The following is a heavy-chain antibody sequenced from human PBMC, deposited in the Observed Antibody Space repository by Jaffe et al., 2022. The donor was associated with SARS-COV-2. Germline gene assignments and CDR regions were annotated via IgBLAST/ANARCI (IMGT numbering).Heavy chain of an antibody. CDR1: GYTFIGYH. Sequence: QVQLMQSGADMKKPGASVTVSCKASGYTFIGYHLNWVRQAPGQGLEWMGWIDAHSGSTKYAQKFQGRVTMTRDTSISTAYMELSSLRSDDTAVYFCARDREVVRGVVIKGSFEDWGQGTLVTVSS. CDR2: IDAHSGST. D-gene: IGHD3-10*01. CDR3: ARDREVVRGVVIKGSFED. V-gene: IGHV1-2*02. J-gene: IGHJ4*02.